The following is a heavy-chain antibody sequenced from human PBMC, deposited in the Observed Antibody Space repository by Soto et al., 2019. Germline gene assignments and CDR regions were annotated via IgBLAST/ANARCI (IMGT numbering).Heavy chain of an antibody. CDR2: ISGSGGST. CDR3: AKDRSVYSSNTRAFDY. Sequence: EVQLLESGGGLVQPGGSLRLYCAASGFTFSSYAMSWVRQAPGKGLEWVSAISGSGGSTYYADSVKGRFTISRDNSKNTLYLQMNSLRAEDTAVYYCAKDRSVYSSNTRAFDYWGQGTLVTVSS. D-gene: IGHD6-13*01. V-gene: IGHV3-23*01. CDR1: GFTFSSYA. J-gene: IGHJ4*02.